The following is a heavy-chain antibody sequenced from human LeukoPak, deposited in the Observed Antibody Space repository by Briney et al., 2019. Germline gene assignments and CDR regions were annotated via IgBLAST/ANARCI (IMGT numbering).Heavy chain of an antibody. V-gene: IGHV4-34*01. CDR3: ARGRSGYSYGYYFDY. CDR2: INHSGST. Sequence: PSETLSLTCAVYGGSFSGYYWSWIRQPPGKGLEWIGEINHSGSTNYNPSLKGRVTISVDTSKNQFSLKLSSVTAADTAVYYCARGRSGYSYGYYFDYWGQGTLVTVSS. J-gene: IGHJ4*02. CDR1: GGSFSGYY. D-gene: IGHD5-18*01.